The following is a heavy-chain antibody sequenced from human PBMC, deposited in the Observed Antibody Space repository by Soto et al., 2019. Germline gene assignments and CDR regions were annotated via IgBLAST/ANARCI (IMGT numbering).Heavy chain of an antibody. CDR1: GGAFSGYY. V-gene: IGHV4-34*01. J-gene: IGHJ4*02. Sequence: QVQLQQWGAGLLKPSETLSLTCAVYGGAFSGYYWRWIRQPPGKGLEYIGEINHSGSTNYNPSLNSRVTISVDASKNQFSLKLSSVTAADTAVYYCARSYGGNSGTFDFWGQGTLVTVSS. D-gene: IGHD4-17*01. CDR3: ARSYGGNSGTFDF. CDR2: INHSGST.